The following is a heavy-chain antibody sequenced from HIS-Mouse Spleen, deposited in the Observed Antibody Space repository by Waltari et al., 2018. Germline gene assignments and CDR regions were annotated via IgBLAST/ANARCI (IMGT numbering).Heavy chain of an antibody. CDR2: ISYDGSNK. J-gene: IGHJ4*02. CDR3: ARGFVDTAMVDY. V-gene: IGHV3-30-3*01. D-gene: IGHD5-18*01. CDR1: GFTFSSYA. Sequence: QVQLVESGGGVVQPGRSLRLSCAASGFTFSSYAMHWVRQAPGKGLEWVAVISYDGSNKYYADSVKGRFTISRDNSKNTLYLQMNSLSAEDTAVYYCARGFVDTAMVDYWGQGTLVTVSS.